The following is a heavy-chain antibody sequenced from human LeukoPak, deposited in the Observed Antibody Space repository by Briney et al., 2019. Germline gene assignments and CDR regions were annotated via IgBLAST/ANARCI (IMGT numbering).Heavy chain of an antibody. CDR3: AGGRWSYCNGGSCSDYYYYYMDV. D-gene: IGHD2-15*01. Sequence: KISCKGSGYSFTSYWIGWVRQMPGKGLEWMGGIIPIFGTANYAQKFQGRVTITADESTSTAYMELSSLRSEDTAVYYCAGGRWSYCNGGSCSDYYYYYMDVWGKGTTVTISS. CDR2: IIPIFGTA. J-gene: IGHJ6*03. CDR1: GYSFTSYW. V-gene: IGHV1-69*01.